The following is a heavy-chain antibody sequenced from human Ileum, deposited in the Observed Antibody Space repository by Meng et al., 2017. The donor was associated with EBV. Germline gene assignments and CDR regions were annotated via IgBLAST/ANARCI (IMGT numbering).Heavy chain of an antibody. J-gene: IGHJ4*02. V-gene: IGHV4-4*02. CDR3: ARESYSDSSGYYSLDY. D-gene: IGHD3-22*01. CDR1: GGSISSSNW. CDR2: IHHTEST. Sequence: VQRQASGPGLVKPSGTLSLTCAVSGGSISSSNWWSWVRQAPGKGLEWIGEIHHTESTNYNPSLKSRVTISVDKSKNQFSLKLSSVTAADTAVYYCARESYSDSSGYYSLDYWGQGSLVTVSS.